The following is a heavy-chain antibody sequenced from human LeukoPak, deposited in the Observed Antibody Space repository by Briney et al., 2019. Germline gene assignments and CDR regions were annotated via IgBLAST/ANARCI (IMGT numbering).Heavy chain of an antibody. J-gene: IGHJ4*02. CDR2: INHSGST. Sequence: SETLSLTCAVYGGSFSGYYWSWIRQPPGKGLEWIGEINHSGSTNYNPSLKSRVTISVDTSKNQFSLRLSSVTAADTAVYYCARGKIAAAGTGHENFDYWGQGTLVTVSS. V-gene: IGHV4-34*01. D-gene: IGHD6-13*01. CDR1: GGSFSGYY. CDR3: ARGKIAAAGTGHENFDY.